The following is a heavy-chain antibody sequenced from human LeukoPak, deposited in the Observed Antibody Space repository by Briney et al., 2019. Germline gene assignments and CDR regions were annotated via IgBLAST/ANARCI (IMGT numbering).Heavy chain of an antibody. D-gene: IGHD6-13*01. CDR1: GGFISSYY. V-gene: IGHV4-4*07. Sequence: SETLSLTCNVSGGFISSYYLSWIRQPAGKGLEWIGRIYTSGSTYYNPSLKSRVTMSVDTSKNQFSLQLSSVTAADAAAYYCAREQGSQQYGNSWSFDYWGHGTLVTVSS. J-gene: IGHJ4*01. CDR3: AREQGSQQYGNSWSFDY. CDR2: IYTSGST.